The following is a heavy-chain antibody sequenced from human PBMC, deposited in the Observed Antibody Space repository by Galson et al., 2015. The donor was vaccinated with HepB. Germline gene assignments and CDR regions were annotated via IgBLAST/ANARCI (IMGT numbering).Heavy chain of an antibody. CDR1: GGSISSYY. V-gene: IGHV4-59*08. CDR2: IYYSGST. J-gene: IGHJ4*02. CDR3: ARRRQYYYDSSGIDDPYYFDY. Sequence: SETLSLTCTVSGGSISSYYWSWIRQPPGKGLEWIGYIYYSGSTYYNPSLKSRVTISVDTSKNQFSLKLSSVTAADTAVYYCARRRQYYYDSSGIDDPYYFDYWGQGTLVTVSS. D-gene: IGHD3-22*01.